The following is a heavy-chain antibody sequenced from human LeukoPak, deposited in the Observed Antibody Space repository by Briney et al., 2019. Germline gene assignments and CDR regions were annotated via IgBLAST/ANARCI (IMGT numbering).Heavy chain of an antibody. J-gene: IGHJ4*02. CDR2: INHSGSS. Sequence: SETLSLTCAVYGGSFSAYYWTWIRQPPGKGLEWIGEINHSGSSNYNSSLRSRVTISVDTSYKQFSLKLSSVTAADTAVYYCARGIYGSGYYDWGQGTLVTVSS. D-gene: IGHD3-22*01. V-gene: IGHV4-34*01. CDR1: GGSFSAYY. CDR3: ARGIYGSGYYD.